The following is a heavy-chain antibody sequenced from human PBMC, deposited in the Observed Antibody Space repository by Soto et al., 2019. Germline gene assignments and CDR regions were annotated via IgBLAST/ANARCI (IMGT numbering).Heavy chain of an antibody. V-gene: IGHV3-23*01. J-gene: IGHJ6*02. D-gene: IGHD6-19*01. CDR1: GFYFSSHS. CDR2: ISGTGDST. Sequence: EVQLLESGGGLVPPGGSMRLSCAASGFYFSSHSRTSVRLAPGKWLEWVSRISGTGDSTYYTDSVKGRFTISRDNSKTTLNLQMNSLRVEDTAVYFGAKRPSGSGWRYYYYGMDVWGQGTTVTVSS. CDR3: AKRPSGSGWRYYYYGMDV.